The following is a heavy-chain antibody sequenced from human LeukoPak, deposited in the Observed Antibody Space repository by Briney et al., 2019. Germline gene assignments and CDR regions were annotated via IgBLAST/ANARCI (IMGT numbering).Heavy chain of an antibody. J-gene: IGHJ4*02. D-gene: IGHD3-22*01. CDR3: AREVDYDSRGRLEGGFDY. V-gene: IGHV3-33*01. CDR2: IWYDGSNK. Sequence: GGSLRLSCAASGFTFSSYGMHWVRQAPGKGLEWVAVIWYDGSNKYYADSVKGRFTISRDNSKNTLYLQMNSLRAEDTAVYYCAREVDYDSRGRLEGGFDYWGQETLVTVPS. CDR1: GFTFSSYG.